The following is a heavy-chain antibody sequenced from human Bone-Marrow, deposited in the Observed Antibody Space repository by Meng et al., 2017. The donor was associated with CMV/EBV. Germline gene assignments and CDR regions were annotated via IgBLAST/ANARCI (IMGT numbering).Heavy chain of an antibody. V-gene: IGHV3-48*04. CDR3: ARALYPSSGWTLIPFDD. D-gene: IGHD6-19*01. Sequence: GESLKISCAASGFTFSSYSMNWVRQAPGKGLEWVSYISSSSSTIYYADSVKGRFTISRDNAKNSLYLQMNSLRAEDTAVYYCARALYPSSGWTLIPFDDWGQGTLVTVSS. J-gene: IGHJ4*01. CDR1: GFTFSSYS. CDR2: ISSSSSTI.